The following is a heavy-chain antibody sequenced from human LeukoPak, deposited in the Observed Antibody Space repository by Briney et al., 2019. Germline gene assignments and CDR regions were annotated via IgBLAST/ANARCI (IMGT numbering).Heavy chain of an antibody. V-gene: IGHV6-1*01. CDR2: TYYRSTWYN. CDR1: GDSVSSNSAA. J-gene: IGHJ4*02. Sequence: SQPLSLTCAISGDSVSSNSAAWNWIRQSPSRGLEWLGRTYYRSTWYNDYAVSVKSRITINPHASKNQFSLQLNSVTPEDTAVYYCAREGYCSSTSCYKRLDYWGQGTLVTVSS. D-gene: IGHD2-2*02. CDR3: AREGYCSSTSCYKRLDY.